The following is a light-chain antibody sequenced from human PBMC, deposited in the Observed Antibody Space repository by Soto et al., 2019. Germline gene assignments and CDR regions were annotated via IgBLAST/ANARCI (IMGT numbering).Light chain of an antibody. V-gene: IGLV2-14*03. Sequence: QSVLTQPASVSGSPGQSITISCTGTSSDVGGYNYVSWYQHHPGKAPKLMIFDVSNRPSGVSNRFSGSKSGNTASLTISGLQPEDESDYYCSSYPTSNTRQIVFGTGTKLTVL. CDR1: SSDVGGYNY. CDR3: SSYPTSNTRQIV. CDR2: DVS. J-gene: IGLJ1*01.